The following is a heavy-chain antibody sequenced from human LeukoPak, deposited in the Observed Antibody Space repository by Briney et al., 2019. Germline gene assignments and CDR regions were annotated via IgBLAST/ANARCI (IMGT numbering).Heavy chain of an antibody. J-gene: IGHJ4*02. CDR1: GGTFSSYA. Sequence: SVKVSCKASGGTFSSYAINWVRQAPGQGLEWMGRIIPIFGIANYAQKFQGRVTITTDESTSTAYMELSSLRSEDTAVYYCARDRVEYSYAHNFDYWGQGTLVTVSS. CDR3: ARDRVEYSYAHNFDY. CDR2: IIPIFGIA. D-gene: IGHD5-18*01. V-gene: IGHV1-69*05.